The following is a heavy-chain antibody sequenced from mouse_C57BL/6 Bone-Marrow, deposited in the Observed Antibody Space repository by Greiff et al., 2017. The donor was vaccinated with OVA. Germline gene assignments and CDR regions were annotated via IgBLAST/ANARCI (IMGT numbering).Heavy chain of an antibody. CDR3: ARKDYGRAWFAY. V-gene: IGHV1-81*01. Sequence: VQVVESGAELARPGASVKLSCKASGYTFTSYGISWVKQRTGQGLEWIGEIYPRSGNTYYNEKFKGKATLTADKSSSTAYMELRSLTSEDSAVYFCARKDYGRAWFAYWGQGTLVTVSA. J-gene: IGHJ3*01. D-gene: IGHD1-1*01. CDR1: GYTFTSYG. CDR2: IYPRSGNT.